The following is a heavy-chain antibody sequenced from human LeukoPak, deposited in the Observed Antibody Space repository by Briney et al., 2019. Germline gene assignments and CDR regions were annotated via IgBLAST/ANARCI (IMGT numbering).Heavy chain of an antibody. V-gene: IGHV3-23*01. D-gene: IGHD6-19*01. Sequence: PGGSLRLSCAASGFTFSNYAMSWVRQAPGKGLEWVSTFDSSGDDTYYADSVKGRLTISRDISKDTLYLQMNSLRAEDTAVYYCAKGRSGYDYWGQGTLVTVSS. CDR3: AKGRSGYDY. CDR2: FDSSGDDT. CDR1: GFTFSNYA. J-gene: IGHJ4*02.